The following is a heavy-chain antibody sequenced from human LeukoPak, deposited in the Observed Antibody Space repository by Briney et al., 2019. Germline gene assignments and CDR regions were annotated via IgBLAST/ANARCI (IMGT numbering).Heavy chain of an antibody. CDR1: GGSFSGYY. CDR3: ARRSDYGRTATFDY. J-gene: IGHJ4*02. CDR2: INHSGST. V-gene: IGHV4-34*01. Sequence: SETLSLTYAVYGGSFSGYYWSWIRQPPGKGLVWIGEINHSGSTNYNPSLKSRVTISVDTSKNQFSLKLSSVTAADTAVYYCARRSDYGRTATFDYWGQGTLVTVSS. D-gene: IGHD4-17*01.